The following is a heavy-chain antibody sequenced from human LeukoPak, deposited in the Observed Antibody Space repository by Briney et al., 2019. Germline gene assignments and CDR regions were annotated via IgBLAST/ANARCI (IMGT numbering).Heavy chain of an antibody. CDR2: IYGGGST. Sequence: GGSLRLSCAASGFTVRTHSMSWVRQAPGKGLEWVSVIYGGGSTYYADSVNGRFTISRDSSKNTLFLQMNSLRAEDTALYYCASAREYCGGAECYEYLQHWGQGTLVTVSS. V-gene: IGHV3-53*01. CDR3: ASAREYCGGAECYEYLQH. CDR1: GFTVRTHS. J-gene: IGHJ1*01. D-gene: IGHD2-21*01.